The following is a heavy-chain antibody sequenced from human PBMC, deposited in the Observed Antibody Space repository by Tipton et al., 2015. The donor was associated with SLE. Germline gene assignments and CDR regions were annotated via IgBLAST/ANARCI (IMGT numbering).Heavy chain of an antibody. Sequence: GSLRLSCAVYGGSFSGYYWSWIRQPPGKGLEWIGKINHSGSNNYNPSVKSRVDISADTAKNQFSIKLNSVTTANTAVYYCARGKGFDIWCQGTMVTVSS. CDR1: GGSFSGYY. J-gene: IGHJ3*02. CDR2: INHSGSN. CDR3: ARGKGFDI. V-gene: IGHV4-34*01.